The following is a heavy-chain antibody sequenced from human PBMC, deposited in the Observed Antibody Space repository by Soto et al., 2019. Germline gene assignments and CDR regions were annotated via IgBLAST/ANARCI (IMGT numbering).Heavy chain of an antibody. CDR1: GGSISSGGYY. Sequence: PSETLSLTCTVSGGSISSGGYYWSWIRQHPGKGLEWIGYIYYSGSTYYNPSLKSRVTISVDTSKNQFSLKLSSVTAADAAVYYCARAPHDYGDLHDYWGQGTLVTVSS. CDR3: ARAPHDYGDLHDY. CDR2: IYYSGST. V-gene: IGHV4-31*03. J-gene: IGHJ4*02. D-gene: IGHD4-17*01.